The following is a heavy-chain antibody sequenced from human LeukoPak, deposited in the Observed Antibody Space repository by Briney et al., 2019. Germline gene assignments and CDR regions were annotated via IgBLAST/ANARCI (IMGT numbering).Heavy chain of an antibody. CDR2: ISHGGQT. V-gene: IGHV4-59*01. CDR3: ARDTYYTSGTYYIDYFDS. D-gene: IGHD3-10*01. CDR1: GGSISSYY. Sequence: SETLSLTCTVSGGSISSYYWSWIRQPPGKGLEWIGYISHGGQTLSNPSLSSRVTISVDTSNNQFSLKLTSVTAADTAVYFCARDTYYTSGTYYIDYFDSWGQGAPVTVSS. J-gene: IGHJ4*02.